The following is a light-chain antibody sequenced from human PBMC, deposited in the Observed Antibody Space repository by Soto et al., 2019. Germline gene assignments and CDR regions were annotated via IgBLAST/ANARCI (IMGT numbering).Light chain of an antibody. CDR1: QSISSR. CDR3: QQYGSSPLT. CDR2: GAS. J-gene: IGKJ4*01. V-gene: IGKV3-20*01. Sequence: EIVMTQSPSTLSVSPGERATLSCRASQSISSRLAWYQRKPGQAPRLLIYGASNRATGIPDRFSGSGSGTDFTLTISRLEPEDFAVYYCQQYGSSPLTFGGGTKVDIK.